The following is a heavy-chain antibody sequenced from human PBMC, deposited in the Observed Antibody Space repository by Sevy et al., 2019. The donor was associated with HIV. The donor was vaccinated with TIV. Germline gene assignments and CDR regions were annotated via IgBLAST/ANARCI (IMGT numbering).Heavy chain of an antibody. D-gene: IGHD3-3*01. CDR1: GGSISRSNYY. J-gene: IGHJ4*02. CDR2: IYYSGST. Sequence: SETLSLTCTVSGGSISRSNYYWGWIRQPPGKGLEWIGSIYYSGSTYYKPSLKSRVTISVDTSKNQLSLKLNSVTAADTAVYYCARDRVTIFGVTIDYYFDYWGQGTLVTVSS. CDR3: ARDRVTIFGVTIDYYFDY. V-gene: IGHV4-39*07.